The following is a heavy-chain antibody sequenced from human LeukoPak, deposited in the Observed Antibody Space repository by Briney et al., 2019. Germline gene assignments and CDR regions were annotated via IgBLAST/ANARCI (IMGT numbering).Heavy chain of an antibody. J-gene: IGHJ4*02. CDR2: IWYDGSNK. Sequence: PGRSLRLSCAASGFTFSSYGMHWVCQAPGKGLEWVAVIWYDGSNKYYADSVKGRFTISRDNSKNTLYLQMNSLRAEDTAVYYCAKDGGYCSSTSCSKHFDYWGQGTLVTVSS. V-gene: IGHV3-33*06. CDR3: AKDGGYCSSTSCSKHFDY. D-gene: IGHD2-2*01. CDR1: GFTFSSYG.